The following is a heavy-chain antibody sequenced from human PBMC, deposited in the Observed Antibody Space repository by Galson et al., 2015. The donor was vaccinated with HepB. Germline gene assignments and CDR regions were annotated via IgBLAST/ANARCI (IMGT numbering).Heavy chain of an antibody. V-gene: IGHV1-2*04. CDR2: INPNSGGT. Sequence: SVKVSCKASGYTFTGYYMHRVRQAPGQGLEWMGWINPNSGGTNYAQKFQGWVTMTRDTSISTAYMELSRLRSDDTAVYYRARGGAVAPYDSSGYYPDYWGQGTLVTVSS. J-gene: IGHJ4*02. D-gene: IGHD3-22*01. CDR1: GYTFTGYY. CDR3: ARGGAVAPYDSSGYYPDY.